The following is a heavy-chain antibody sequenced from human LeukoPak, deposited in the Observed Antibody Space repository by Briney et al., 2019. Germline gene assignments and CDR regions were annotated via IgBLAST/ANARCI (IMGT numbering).Heavy chain of an antibody. CDR3: ARDRISIAAAQNWFDP. V-gene: IGHV4-4*07. D-gene: IGHD6-13*01. CDR1: GASTSVYY. J-gene: IGHJ5*02. Sequence: SEALSLTCTVSGASTSVYYWSWIRQSAGKGLEWIGRIYTSGSTNYNPSLKSRVTMSVDTSKNQFSLKLSSVTAADTAVYYCARDRISIAAAQNWFDPWGQGTLVTVSS. CDR2: IYTSGST.